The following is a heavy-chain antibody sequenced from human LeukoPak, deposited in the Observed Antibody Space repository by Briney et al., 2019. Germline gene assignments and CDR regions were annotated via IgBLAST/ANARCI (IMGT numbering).Heavy chain of an antibody. V-gene: IGHV3-23*01. Sequence: GGSLRLSCVGSGFTFSSYAMSWVRQAPGKGLEWVSAISGSGGSTYYADSVKGRFTISRDNSKNTLYLQMNSLRAEDTAVYYCANGLRYFDWMTRFDYRGQGTLVTVSS. CDR2: ISGSGGST. J-gene: IGHJ4*02. D-gene: IGHD3-9*01. CDR1: GFTFSSYA. CDR3: ANGLRYFDWMTRFDY.